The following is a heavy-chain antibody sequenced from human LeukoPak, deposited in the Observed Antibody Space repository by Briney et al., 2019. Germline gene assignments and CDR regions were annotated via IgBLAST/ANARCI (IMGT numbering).Heavy chain of an antibody. V-gene: IGHV1-46*01. D-gene: IGHD3-22*01. CDR1: GYTFTRYY. Sequence: ASVKVSCKASGYTFTRYYIHWVRQAPGQGLEWMGTINPSGGSTSYAQKFQGRLTVTRDKSTSTVYMELSSLGSDDTAVYYCARDRGPDYYDSSGYYFGGADCFDYWGQGTLVTVSS. J-gene: IGHJ4*02. CDR3: ARDRGPDYYDSSGYYFGGADCFDY. CDR2: INPSGGST.